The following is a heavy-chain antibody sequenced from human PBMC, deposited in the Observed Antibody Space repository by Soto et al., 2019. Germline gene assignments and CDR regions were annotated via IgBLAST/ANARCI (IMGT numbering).Heavy chain of an antibody. CDR1: CGSISSYY. CDR3: ARDSRTAAGTSPFGY. J-gene: IGHJ4*02. D-gene: IGHD6-13*01. V-gene: IGHV4-59*01. Sequence: SETLSLTCTVSCGSISSYYWSWILHPPGKGLEWIGYIYYSGSTNYNPSLKSRVTISVDTSKNQFSLKLSSVTAADTAVYYCARDSRTAAGTSPFGYWGQGTLVTVSS. CDR2: IYYSGST.